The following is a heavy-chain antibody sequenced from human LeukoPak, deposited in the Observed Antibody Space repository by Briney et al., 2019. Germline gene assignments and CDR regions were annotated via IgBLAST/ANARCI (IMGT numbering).Heavy chain of an antibody. D-gene: IGHD3-22*01. Sequence: ASVKVSCKASGGTFSSYAISWVRQAPGQGLEWMGGIIPIFGTANYAQKFQGRVTITADESTSTAYMELSSLRSEDTAVYYCARSRYYDDSSGYQLVYYYYMDVWGKGTTVTISS. V-gene: IGHV1-69*13. CDR3: ARSRYYDDSSGYQLVYYYYMDV. J-gene: IGHJ6*03. CDR1: GGTFSSYA. CDR2: IIPIFGTA.